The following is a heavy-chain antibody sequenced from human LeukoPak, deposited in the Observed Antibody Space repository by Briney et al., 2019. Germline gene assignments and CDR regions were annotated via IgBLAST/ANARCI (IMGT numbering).Heavy chain of an antibody. J-gene: IGHJ6*03. D-gene: IGHD3-3*01. CDR3: ERSRSGGDYYYMDV. CDR1: GDSIKSGRYY. Sequence: PSETLSLTCRVSGDSIKSGRYYWAWIRQPPGKGLEWIGTISYSWNTYYNPSLKSPVSISVDTSKNQFSLKLTSVTAADTAVYYCERSRSGGDYYYMDVWGKGTTVTVSS. V-gene: IGHV4-39*07. CDR2: ISYSWNT.